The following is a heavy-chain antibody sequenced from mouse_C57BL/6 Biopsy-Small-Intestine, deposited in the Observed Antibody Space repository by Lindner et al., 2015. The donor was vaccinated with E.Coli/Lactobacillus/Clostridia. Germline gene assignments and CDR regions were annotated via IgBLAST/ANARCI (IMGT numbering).Heavy chain of an antibody. V-gene: IGHV1-39*01. CDR1: GYSFTDYN. Sequence: VQLQESGPELVKPGASVKISCRASGYSFTDYNMNWVKQSNGKSLEWIGVINPNYGTTSYNQKFKDKATLTADKSSSTAYMQLSSLTYEDSAVCYCARSSYAMDYWGQGTSVTVSS. J-gene: IGHJ4*01. D-gene: IGHD1-1*01. CDR3: ARSSYAMDY. CDR2: INPNYGTT.